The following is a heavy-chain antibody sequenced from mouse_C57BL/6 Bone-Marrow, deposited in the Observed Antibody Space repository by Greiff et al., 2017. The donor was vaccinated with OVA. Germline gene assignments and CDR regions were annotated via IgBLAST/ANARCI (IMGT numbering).Heavy chain of an antibody. D-gene: IGHD1-1*01. CDR3: ARTSGSFHYFDY. CDR2: INPNNGGT. Sequence: EVKLMESGPELVKPGASVKIPCKASGYTFTDYNMDWVKQSHGKSLEWIGDINPNNGGTIYNQKFKGKATLTVDKSSSTAYMELRSLTSEDTAVYYCARTSGSFHYFDYWGQGTTLTVSS. V-gene: IGHV1-18*01. CDR1: GYTFTDYN. J-gene: IGHJ2*01.